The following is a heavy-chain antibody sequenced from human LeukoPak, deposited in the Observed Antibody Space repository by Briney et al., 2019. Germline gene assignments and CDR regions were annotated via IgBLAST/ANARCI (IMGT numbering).Heavy chain of an antibody. CDR3: AKTPWTNYGSFDY. V-gene: IGHV3-23*01. D-gene: IGHD3-10*01. J-gene: IGHJ4*02. Sequence: DSVKGRFTISRDSSKNTLYLQMNSLRAEDTAVYYCAKTPWTNYGSFDYWGQGTLVTVSS.